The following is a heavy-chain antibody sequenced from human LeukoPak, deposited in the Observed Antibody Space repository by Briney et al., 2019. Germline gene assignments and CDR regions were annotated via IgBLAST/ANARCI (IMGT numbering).Heavy chain of an antibody. V-gene: IGHV4-31*03. Sequence: SETLSLTCTVSGGSISSGGYSWSWIRQHPGKGLEWIGYIYYSGSTYYNPSLKSRVTISVDTSKNQFSLKLSSVTAADTAVYYCARDRGCSSTSCYPLDNWFDPWGQGTLVTVSS. D-gene: IGHD2-2*01. CDR2: IYYSGST. CDR3: ARDRGCSSTSCYPLDNWFDP. J-gene: IGHJ5*02. CDR1: GGSISSGGYS.